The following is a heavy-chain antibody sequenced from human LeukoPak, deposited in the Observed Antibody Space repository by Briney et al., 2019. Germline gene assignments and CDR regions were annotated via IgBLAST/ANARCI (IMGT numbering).Heavy chain of an antibody. CDR3: ARDIGNTCGIDICSPINWLDP. CDR2: IHPNTGGT. Sequence: WASVKVSCKASGYIFTGYYIHWVRQAPGQGLEWMGWIHPNTGGTDYAQDFQGRVTLTRDTSINTVYMELSRLTSDDTAVYYCARDIGNTCGIDICSPINWLDPWGQGTLVTVSS. J-gene: IGHJ5*02. CDR1: GYIFTGYY. D-gene: IGHD2-8*02. V-gene: IGHV1-2*02.